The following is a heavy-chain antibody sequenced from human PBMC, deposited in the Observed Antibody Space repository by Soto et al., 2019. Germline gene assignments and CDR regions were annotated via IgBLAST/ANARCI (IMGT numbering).Heavy chain of an antibody. Sequence: GGSLRLSCAASGFTFSSYGMHWVRQAPGKGLEWVAVISYDGSNKYYADSVKGRFTISRDNSKNTLYLQMNSLRAEDTAVYYCAKEHRVITSGDTFDIWGQGTMVTVSS. J-gene: IGHJ3*02. CDR2: ISYDGSNK. CDR3: AKEHRVITSGDTFDI. D-gene: IGHD3-3*01. CDR1: GFTFSSYG. V-gene: IGHV3-30*18.